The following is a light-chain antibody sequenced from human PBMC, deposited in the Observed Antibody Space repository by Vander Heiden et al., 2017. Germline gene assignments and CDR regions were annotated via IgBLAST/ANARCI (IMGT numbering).Light chain of an antibody. J-gene: IGKJ3*01. CDR2: GAF. V-gene: IGKV1-39*01. CDR3: HQSDNNPFT. CDR1: QNIGFH. Sequence: DIQMTQSPSSLSASVGDRVTITCRTSQNIGFHLNWYQRKPGKAPKLLIYGAFSLQSGVPSRFSGSGSGTDFTLTISSLQPEDFATYYCHQSDNNPFTFGRGTKVDIK.